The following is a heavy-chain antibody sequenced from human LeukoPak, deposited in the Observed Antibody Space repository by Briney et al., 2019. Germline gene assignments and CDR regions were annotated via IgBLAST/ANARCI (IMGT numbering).Heavy chain of an antibody. D-gene: IGHD1-26*01. CDR1: GFTFSSSA. CDR3: TKGGSYAPLDS. V-gene: IGHV3-23*01. CDR2: ISDSGGDS. Sequence: PGGSLRLSCAASGFTFSSSAMTWVRQPPGKGLEWVSAISDSGGDSIYTDSVKGRFTISRDNSKNTLYLEMNTLRAEDTAAYYCTKGGSYAPLDSWGQGTLVTVSS. J-gene: IGHJ4*02.